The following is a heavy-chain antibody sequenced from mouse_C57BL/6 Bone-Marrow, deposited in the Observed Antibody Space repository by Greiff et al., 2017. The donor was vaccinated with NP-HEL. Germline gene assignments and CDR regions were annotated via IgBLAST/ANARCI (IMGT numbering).Heavy chain of an antibody. D-gene: IGHD1-1*01. V-gene: IGHV3-6*01. CDR3: ARGHYYYGSSWGFAY. CDR1: GFSITSGYY. J-gene: IGHJ3*01. CDR2: ISYDGSN. Sequence: EVKLEESGPGLVKPSQSLSLTCSVTGFSITSGYYWNWIRQFPGNKLEWMGYISYDGSNNYNPSLKNRISITRDTSKNQFFLKLNSLTTEDTATYYCARGHYYYGSSWGFAYWGQGTLVTVSA.